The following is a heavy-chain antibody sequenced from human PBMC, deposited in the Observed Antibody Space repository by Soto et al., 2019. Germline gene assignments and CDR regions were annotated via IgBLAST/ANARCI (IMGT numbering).Heavy chain of an antibody. V-gene: IGHV4-31*03. CDR2: IYYSGST. D-gene: IGHD3-22*01. J-gene: IGHJ5*02. CDR1: GGSISSGGYY. Sequence: LSETLSLTCTVSGGSISSGGYYWSWIRQHPGKGLEWIGYIYYSGSTYYNPSLKSRVTISVDTSKNQFSLKLSSVTAADTAVYYCAREGDYDSSGSQFDPWGQGTLVTVSS. CDR3: AREGDYDSSGSQFDP.